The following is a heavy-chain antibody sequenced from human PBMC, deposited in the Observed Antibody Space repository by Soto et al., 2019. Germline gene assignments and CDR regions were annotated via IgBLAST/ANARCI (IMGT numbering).Heavy chain of an antibody. CDR3: TRDSSYYGAGRGVLDY. CDR1: GFTVNNNY. D-gene: IGHD3-10*01. Sequence: EVQLVESGGGLVLPGGSLRLSCAVSGFTVNNNYMSWVRQALGKGPAWVSVIYSDGTTDYAESVKGRFTVSRATSRNTLYLQMNSLRAEDTAVYHCTRDSSYYGAGRGVLDYWGQGTLVTVSS. V-gene: IGHV3-66*01. CDR2: IYSDGTT. J-gene: IGHJ4*02.